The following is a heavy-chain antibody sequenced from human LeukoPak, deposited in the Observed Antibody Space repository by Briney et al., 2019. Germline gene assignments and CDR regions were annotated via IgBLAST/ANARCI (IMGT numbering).Heavy chain of an antibody. J-gene: IGHJ6*02. V-gene: IGHV3-21*01. CDR1: GFTFSVYS. Sequence: KAGGSLRLSCAASGFTFSVYSMNWVRQAPGKGLEWVSSISSSSSYIYYADSVKGRFTISRDNAKNSLYLQMNSLRAEDTAVYYCARAGGGSCSVCGMDVWGQGTTVTVSS. CDR2: ISSSSSYI. CDR3: ARAGGGSCSVCGMDV. D-gene: IGHD2-15*01.